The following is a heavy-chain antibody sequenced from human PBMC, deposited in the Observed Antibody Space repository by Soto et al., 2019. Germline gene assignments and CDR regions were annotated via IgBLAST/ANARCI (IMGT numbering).Heavy chain of an antibody. CDR2: IYYSGST. CDR1: GGSISSYY. V-gene: IGHV4-59*01. D-gene: IGHD6-19*01. CDR3: ARASALPPPGIAVAGAFDI. Sequence: SETLSLTCTVSGGSISSYYWSWIRQPPGKGLEWIGYIYYSGSTNYNPSLKSRVTISVDTSKNQFSLKLSSVTAADTAVYYCARASALPPPGIAVAGAFDIWGQGTMVTVSS. J-gene: IGHJ3*02.